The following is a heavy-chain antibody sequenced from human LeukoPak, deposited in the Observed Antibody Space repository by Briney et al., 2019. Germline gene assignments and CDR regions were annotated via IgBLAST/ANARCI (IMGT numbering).Heavy chain of an antibody. CDR2: IRYDGSNE. J-gene: IGHJ4*02. D-gene: IGHD6-19*01. CDR1: GFSFSTYG. CDR3: ASSIAVAGTGFDY. Sequence: GGSLRLPCAASGFSFSTYGLHWVRHTPGKGLEWVAFIRYDGSNEYYADSVKGRFTISRDNSKNTLHLQMNSLRVEDTAVYYCASSIAVAGTGFDYWGQGTLVTVSS. V-gene: IGHV3-30*02.